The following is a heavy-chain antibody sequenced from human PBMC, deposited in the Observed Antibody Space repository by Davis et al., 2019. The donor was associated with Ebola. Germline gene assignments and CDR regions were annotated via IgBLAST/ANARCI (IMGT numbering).Heavy chain of an antibody. CDR3: ARGYSPKCRGGDCVNDF. CDR2: ISAYNGNT. J-gene: IGHJ4*02. V-gene: IGHV1-18*01. Sequence: ASVKVSCKASGYTFTSYGISWVRQAPGQGLEWMGWISAYNGNTNYAQKLQGRVTMTTDTSTSTAYLELSSLTIDDTAVYYCARGYSPKCRGGDCVNDFWGQGTLVTVST. D-gene: IGHD2-21*02. CDR1: GYTFTSYG.